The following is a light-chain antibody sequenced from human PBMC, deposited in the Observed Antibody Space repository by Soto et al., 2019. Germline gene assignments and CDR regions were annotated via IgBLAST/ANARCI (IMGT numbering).Light chain of an antibody. CDR1: QSVSSSY. J-gene: IGKJ5*01. V-gene: IGKV3-20*01. Sequence: EIVLTQSPGTLSLSPGERATLSCRASQSVSSSYLAWYQQKPGQAPRLLIYGAYSRATGIQDRFSGSGSGTDFTLTIRRLEPEDFAVYYCKQYNNWPLTFGQGTRLEIK. CDR3: KQYNNWPLT. CDR2: GAY.